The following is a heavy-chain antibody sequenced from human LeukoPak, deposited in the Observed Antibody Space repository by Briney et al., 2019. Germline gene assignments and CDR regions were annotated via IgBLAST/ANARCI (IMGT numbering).Heavy chain of an antibody. J-gene: IGHJ4*02. Sequence: SVKVSCKASGGTFSSYAISWVRQAPGQGLEWMGGIIPIFGTANYAQKFQGRVTITADESTSTAYMELSSLRPEDTAVYYCARSSAPTVTNYFDYWGQGTLVTVSS. CDR3: ARSSAPTVTNYFDY. CDR2: IIPIFGTA. V-gene: IGHV1-69*13. D-gene: IGHD4-17*01. CDR1: GGTFSSYA.